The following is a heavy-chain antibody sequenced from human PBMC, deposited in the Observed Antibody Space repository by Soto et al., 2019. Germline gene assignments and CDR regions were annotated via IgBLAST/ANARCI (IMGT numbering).Heavy chain of an antibody. V-gene: IGHV4-59*01. D-gene: IGHD2-15*01. J-gene: IGHJ5*02. CDR3: ARGGGSWSNWFDP. CDR1: GGSISSYY. CDR2: IYYSGST. Sequence: SETLSLTCTVSGGSISSYYWSWIRQPPGKGLEWIGYIYYSGSTNYNPSLKSRVTISVDTSKNQFSLKLSSVTAADTAVYYCARGGGSWSNWFDPWGQGTLVTVSS.